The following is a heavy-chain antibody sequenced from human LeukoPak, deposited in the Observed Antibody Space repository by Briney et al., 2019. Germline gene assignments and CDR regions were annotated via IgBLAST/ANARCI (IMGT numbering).Heavy chain of an antibody. CDR3: ARDNGMDV. Sequence: GGFLRLSCAASGFTFNSYNMNWVRQAPGKGLEWDSYISSSSSTIYYADSVKGRFTISRDNAQNSLYLQMNSLRAEDTAVYYCARDNGMDVWGQGTTVIVSS. V-gene: IGHV3-48*01. CDR1: GFTFNSYN. J-gene: IGHJ6*02. CDR2: ISSSSSTI.